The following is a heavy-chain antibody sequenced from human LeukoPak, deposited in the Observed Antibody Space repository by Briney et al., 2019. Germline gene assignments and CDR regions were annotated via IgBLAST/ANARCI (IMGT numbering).Heavy chain of an antibody. CDR2: ISSSGSTI. CDR1: GFTFSDYY. Sequence: PGGSLRLSCAASGFTFSDYYMNWIRQAPGKGLEWVSYISSSGSTIYYADSVKGRFTISRDNAKNSLYLQMNSLRAEDTAVYYCARRYSYGSRAFDYWGQGTLVTVSS. CDR3: ARRYSYGSRAFDY. J-gene: IGHJ4*02. D-gene: IGHD5-18*01. V-gene: IGHV3-11*01.